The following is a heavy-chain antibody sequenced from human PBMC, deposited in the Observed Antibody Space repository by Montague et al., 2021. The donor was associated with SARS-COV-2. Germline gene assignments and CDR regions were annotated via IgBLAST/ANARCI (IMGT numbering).Heavy chain of an antibody. V-gene: IGHV6-1*01. CDR3: VRDTGSAQAGFDA. D-gene: IGHD4-17*01. J-gene: IGHJ4*02. CDR1: GDSVWSNTVA. Sequence: CAISGDSVWSNTVARNWIRQSPSRGLEWLRRTNYRPKWTSDYATSVEGRISIDPDTSKNQLFLHLRSVTPEDTGVYYCVRDTGSAQAGFDAWGQGTLATVSS. CDR2: TNYRPKWTS.